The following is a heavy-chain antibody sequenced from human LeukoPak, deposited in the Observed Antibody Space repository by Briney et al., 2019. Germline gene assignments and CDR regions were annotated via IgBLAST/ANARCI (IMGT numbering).Heavy chain of an antibody. CDR1: GFTFSGST. V-gene: IGHV3-73*01. CDR2: IRNKANGYAT. Sequence: PGGSLRLSCAASGFTFSGSTMHWVRQASGKGLEWVGRIRNKANGYATAYVESVKGRFTISRDDSKNTAYLQMNSLKTEDTAVYYCTGQPNYGDYPNWGQGTLVTVSS. D-gene: IGHD4-17*01. CDR3: TGQPNYGDYPN. J-gene: IGHJ4*02.